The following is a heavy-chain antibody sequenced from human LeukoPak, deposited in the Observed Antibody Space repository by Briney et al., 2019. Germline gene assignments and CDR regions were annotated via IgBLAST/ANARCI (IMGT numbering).Heavy chain of an antibody. D-gene: IGHD4-11*01. Sequence: GGSLRLSCAASGFTFSDYYMSWIRQAPGKGLEWVSYISSSGSTIYYADSVKGRFTISRENAKNSLYLQMNSLRAEDTAVYYCARDPMTTEGYYYYYMDVWGKGTTVTVSS. V-gene: IGHV3-11*04. CDR1: GFTFSDYY. CDR3: ARDPMTTEGYYYYYMDV. J-gene: IGHJ6*03. CDR2: ISSSGSTI.